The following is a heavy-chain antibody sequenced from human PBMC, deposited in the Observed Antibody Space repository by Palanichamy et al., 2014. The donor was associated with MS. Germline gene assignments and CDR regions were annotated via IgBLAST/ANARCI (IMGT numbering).Heavy chain of an antibody. CDR1: GFTFSTYW. Sequence: EVQLEESGGGLVQPGGSLRLSCVASGFTFSTYWMSWVRQAPGKGLEWVANIKQDGSEKSYAESVKGRFTISRDNAKNSLYLQMNSLRVEDTAMYYCARPEYGDYVGRGDDAFHIWGQGTMVTVSS. CDR3: ARPEYGDYVGRGDDAFHI. V-gene: IGHV3-7*01. CDR2: IKQDGSEK. J-gene: IGHJ3*02. D-gene: IGHD4-17*01.